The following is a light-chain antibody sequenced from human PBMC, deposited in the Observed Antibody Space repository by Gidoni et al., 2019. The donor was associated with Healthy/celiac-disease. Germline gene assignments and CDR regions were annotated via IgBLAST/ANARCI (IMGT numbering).Light chain of an antibody. J-gene: IGLJ2*01. CDR1: ELGDKY. CDR2: QDT. Sequence: SYELTQPSSVSVSPGQTASISCSGHELGDKYACWYQQRPGQSPVLVIYQDTKRTSGIPERFAGSNSGNTATLTISGTQSMDEASYYCQAWDSTTVIFGGGTKLTVL. V-gene: IGLV3-1*01. CDR3: QAWDSTTVI.